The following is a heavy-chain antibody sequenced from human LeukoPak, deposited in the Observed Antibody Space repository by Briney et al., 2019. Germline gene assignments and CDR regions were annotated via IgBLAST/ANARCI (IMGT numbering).Heavy chain of an antibody. CDR2: INPSGGST. CDR1: GYTFTSYY. Sequence: ASVKVSCKASGYTFTSYYMHWVRQAPGQGLEWMGIINPSGGSTSYAQKFQGRVTMTRDTSTSTVYMELSSLRSEDTAVYYCARDSDYVWGSYRHRSFDYWGQGTLVTVSS. V-gene: IGHV1-46*01. D-gene: IGHD3-16*02. CDR3: ARDSDYVWGSYRHRSFDY. J-gene: IGHJ4*02.